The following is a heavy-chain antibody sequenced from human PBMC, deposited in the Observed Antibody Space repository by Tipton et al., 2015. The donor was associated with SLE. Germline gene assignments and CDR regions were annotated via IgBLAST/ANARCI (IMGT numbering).Heavy chain of an antibody. CDR2: VHSSGST. Sequence: TLSLTCTVSGGSISSHYWSWIRQPPGKRLEWIGHVHSSGSTFYNPSLKSRVSISMDTSKNQVSLRMTSVTAADTAVYYCATSGYDFLSWFDPWGQGAPFTVSS. V-gene: IGHV4-59*11. CDR3: ATSGYDFLSWFDP. J-gene: IGHJ5*02. D-gene: IGHD5-12*01. CDR1: GGSISSHY.